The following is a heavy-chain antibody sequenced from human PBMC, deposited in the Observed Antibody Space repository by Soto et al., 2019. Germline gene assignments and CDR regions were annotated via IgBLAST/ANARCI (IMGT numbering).Heavy chain of an antibody. V-gene: IGHV3-23*01. D-gene: IGHD3-9*01. Sequence: HPGGSLRLSCAASGFTFSSYAMNWVRQAPGKGLEWVSVISGSGDSTYYADSVKGRFTITKDTSKNQVVLTMTNMDPMDTGTYYCAHKGPEDWPLDYWGQGTLVTVSS. J-gene: IGHJ4*02. CDR1: GFTFSSYA. CDR2: ISGSGDST. CDR3: AHKGPEDWPLDY.